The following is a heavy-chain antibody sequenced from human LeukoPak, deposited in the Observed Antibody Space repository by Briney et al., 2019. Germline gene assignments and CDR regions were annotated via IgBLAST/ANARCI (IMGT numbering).Heavy chain of an antibody. V-gene: IGHV3-48*03. CDR3: ARVWDSKYATPDY. D-gene: IGHD1-26*01. J-gene: IGHJ4*02. CDR1: GFTFSTYE. CDR2: ISPSGSTI. Sequence: PGGSLRLSCAASGFTFSTYEMSWVRQAPGKGLEWVSYISPSGSTIYYADSVKGRFTISRDNAKNSLYLQMNSLRDEDTALYYCARVWDSKYATPDYWGQGTLVTVSS.